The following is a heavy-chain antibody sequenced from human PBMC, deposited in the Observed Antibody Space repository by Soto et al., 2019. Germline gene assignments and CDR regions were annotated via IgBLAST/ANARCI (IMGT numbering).Heavy chain of an antibody. V-gene: IGHV4-34*01. CDR2: INYSGST. CDR1: GGSFSGYY. Sequence: PSETLSLTCAVYGGSFSGYYWSWLRQPPGKGPEWIGEINYSGSTKYNPSLESRVTISVDTSKNQFSLKLNSVSAADTAVYYCARTGGMDVWRQGATVTVSS. CDR3: ARTGGMDV. J-gene: IGHJ6*01.